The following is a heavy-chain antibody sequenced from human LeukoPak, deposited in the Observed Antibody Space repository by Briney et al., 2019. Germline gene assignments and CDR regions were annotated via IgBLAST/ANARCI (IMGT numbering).Heavy chain of an antibody. D-gene: IGHD3-22*01. CDR1: GGSFSGYY. V-gene: IGHV4-34*01. CDR3: ARHSSRYYYDSSGYFSY. CDR2: INHSGST. J-gene: IGHJ4*02. Sequence: SETLSLTCAVYGGSFSGYYWSWIRQPPGKGLEWIGEINHSGSTNYNPSLKSRVTISVDTSENQFSLKLSSVTAADTAVYYCARHSSRYYYDSSGYFSYWGQGTLVTVSS.